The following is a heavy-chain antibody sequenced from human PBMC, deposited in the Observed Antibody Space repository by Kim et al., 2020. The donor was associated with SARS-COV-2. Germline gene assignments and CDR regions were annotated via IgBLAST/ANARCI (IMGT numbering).Heavy chain of an antibody. CDR1: GFTVSSNY. D-gene: IGHD3-22*01. CDR2: IYSGGST. CDR3: ARGWYYYDSSGYYDY. Sequence: GGSLRLSCAASGFTVSSNYMSWVRQAPGKGLEWVSVIYSGGSTYYADSVKGRFTISRDNSKNTLYLQMNSLRAEDTAVYYCARGWYYYDSSGYYDYWGQGTLVTVSS. J-gene: IGHJ4*02. V-gene: IGHV3-66*01.